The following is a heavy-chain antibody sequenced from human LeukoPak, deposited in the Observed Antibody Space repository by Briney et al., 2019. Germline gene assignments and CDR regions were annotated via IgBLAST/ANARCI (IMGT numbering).Heavy chain of an antibody. Sequence: GGSLRLSCAASGFTFSSYGMHWVRQAPGKGLEWVAFIRYDGSNKYYADSVKGRFTISRDNSRNTLYLQMNSLRAEDTALYYCAKDRAAAGTSALDYWGQGTLVTVSS. V-gene: IGHV3-30*02. D-gene: IGHD6-13*01. CDR2: IRYDGSNK. CDR1: GFTFSSYG. CDR3: AKDRAAAGTSALDY. J-gene: IGHJ4*02.